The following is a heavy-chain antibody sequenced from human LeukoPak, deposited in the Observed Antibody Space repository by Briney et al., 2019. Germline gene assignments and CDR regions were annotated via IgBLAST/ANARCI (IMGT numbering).Heavy chain of an antibody. D-gene: IGHD2-21*02. Sequence: VASVKVSCKASGGTFSSYAISWVRQAPGQGLEWMGGIIPIFGTANYAQKFQGRVTITADESTSTAYMELSSLRSEDTAVYYCAATWGAYCGGDCYPHAFDIWGQGTMVTVSS. CDR3: AATWGAYCGGDCYPHAFDI. CDR1: GGTFSSYA. V-gene: IGHV1-69*13. CDR2: IIPIFGTA. J-gene: IGHJ3*02.